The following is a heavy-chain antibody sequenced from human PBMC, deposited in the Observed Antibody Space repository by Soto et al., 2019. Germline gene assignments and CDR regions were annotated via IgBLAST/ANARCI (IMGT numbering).Heavy chain of an antibody. CDR1: GFTFSSYS. J-gene: IGHJ4*02. V-gene: IGHV3-48*02. D-gene: IGHD4-17*01. CDR2: ISSSSSTI. Sequence: GGSLRLSCAASGFTFSSYSMNWVRQAPGKGLEWVSYISSSSSTIYYADSVKGRFTISRDNAKNSLYLQMNSLRDEDAAVYYCASHSAYLYHVSYGGNSDYWGQGTLVTVSS. CDR3: ASHSAYLYHVSYGGNSDY.